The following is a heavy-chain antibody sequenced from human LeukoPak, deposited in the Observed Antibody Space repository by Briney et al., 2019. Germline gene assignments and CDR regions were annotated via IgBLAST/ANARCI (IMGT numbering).Heavy chain of an antibody. CDR1: GASISSSSYY. CDR2: IYYSGST. D-gene: IGHD3-22*01. J-gene: IGHJ3*02. V-gene: IGHV4-39*01. CDR3: ARHPGYYDSSGYYVSAFDI. Sequence: PSETLSLTCTVSGASISSSSYYWGWIRQSPGKELEWIGSIYYSGSTYFNPSLKSRVTMSVDTSKNHFSLKLTSVTAADTAVYYCARHPGYYDSSGYYVSAFDIWGQGTMVTVSS.